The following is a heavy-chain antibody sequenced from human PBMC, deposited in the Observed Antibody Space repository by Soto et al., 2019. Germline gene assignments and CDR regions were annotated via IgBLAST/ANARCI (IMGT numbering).Heavy chain of an antibody. J-gene: IGHJ4*02. D-gene: IGHD6-13*01. CDR2: INPSSGST. V-gene: IGHV1-46*04. Sequence: CRASAYRFSVYFMQGVRQVHGQGLEWMGIINPSSGSTSYAQKLQGRVTMTRDTSTSTVYMELSSLRSEDTAVYFCARGCPMAVAGIIGYWGQGTLVTVSS. CDR3: ARGCPMAVAGIIGY. CDR1: AYRFSVYF.